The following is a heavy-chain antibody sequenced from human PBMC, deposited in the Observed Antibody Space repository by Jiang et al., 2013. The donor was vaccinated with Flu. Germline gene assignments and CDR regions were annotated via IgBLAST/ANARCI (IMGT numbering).Heavy chain of an antibody. V-gene: IGHV3-30-3*01. CDR3: ARDLDIVVVVAATPGY. D-gene: IGHD2-15*01. Sequence: RSLRLSCAASGFTFSSYAMHWVRQAPGKGLEWVAVISYDGSNKYYADSVKGRFTISRDNSKNTLYLQMNSLRAEDTAVYYCARDLDIVVVVAATPGYWGQGTLVTVSS. CDR1: GFTFSSYA. J-gene: IGHJ4*02. CDR2: ISYDGSNK.